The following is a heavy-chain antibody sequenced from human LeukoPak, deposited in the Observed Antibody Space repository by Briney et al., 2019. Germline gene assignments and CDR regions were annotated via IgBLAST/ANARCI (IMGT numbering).Heavy chain of an antibody. CDR1: GYTFTGYY. D-gene: IGHD3-16*02. Sequence: ASVKVSCKASGYTFTGYYMHWVRQAPGQGLEWMGRINPNSGSTNYAQKFQGRVTMTRDTSISTAYMELSRLRSDDTAVYYCARERHDYVWGSYRYSIDYWGQGTLVTVSS. V-gene: IGHV1-2*06. J-gene: IGHJ4*02. CDR2: INPNSGST. CDR3: ARERHDYVWGSYRYSIDY.